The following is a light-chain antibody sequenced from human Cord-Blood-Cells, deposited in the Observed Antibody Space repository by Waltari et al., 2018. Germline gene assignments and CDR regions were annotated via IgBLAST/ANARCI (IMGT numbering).Light chain of an antibody. J-gene: IGKJ2*03. CDR3: QKSYSTPYS. Sequence: DIQMTQSPSSLSASVGDSFTITCRASQSISSYLNWYQQKPGKAPKLLIYAASSLQSGVPSRFSGSGSGTDFTLTISSLQHEDFATYYCQKSYSTPYSFGQGTKLEIK. CDR2: AAS. CDR1: QSISSY. V-gene: IGKV1-39*01.